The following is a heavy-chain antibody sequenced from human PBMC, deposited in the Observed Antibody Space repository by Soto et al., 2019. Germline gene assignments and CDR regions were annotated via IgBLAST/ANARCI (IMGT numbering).Heavy chain of an antibody. CDR3: AKDYGSNYLLPDAFDI. Sequence: GGSLRLSCAASGFTFSSYAMSWVRQAPGKGLEWVSAISGSGGSTYYADSVKGRFTISRDNSKNTLYLQMNSLRAEDTAVYYCAKDYGSNYLLPDAFDIWGQGTMVTVSS. CDR2: ISGSGGST. D-gene: IGHD3-10*01. CDR1: GFTFSSYA. J-gene: IGHJ3*02. V-gene: IGHV3-23*01.